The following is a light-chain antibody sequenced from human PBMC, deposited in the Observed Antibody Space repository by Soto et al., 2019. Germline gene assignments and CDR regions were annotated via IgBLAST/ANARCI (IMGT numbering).Light chain of an antibody. Sequence: DIQMTQSPSSLSASVGDRVTLTCRASQSVSGNLAWYQQKPGQAPKFLIYTKSSRQTGIPSRFSGSGSGTDFTLTISSLQSEDFAIYYCQQYYSWPRRFGQGTRV. CDR1: QSVSGN. J-gene: IGKJ1*01. V-gene: IGKV1-39*01. CDR3: QQYYSWPRR. CDR2: TKS.